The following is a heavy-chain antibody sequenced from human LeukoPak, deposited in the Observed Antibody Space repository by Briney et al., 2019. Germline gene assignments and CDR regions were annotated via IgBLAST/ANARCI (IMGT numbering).Heavy chain of an antibody. CDR3: ARLDYGDYVFDY. D-gene: IGHD4-17*01. Sequence: SETLSLTCTVSGGSLSSYYWSWIRQPPGKGLEWIGYIYYSGSTNYNPSLKSRVTISVDTSKNQFSLKLRSVTAADTAVYYCARLDYGDYVFDYWGQGTLVTVSS. CDR1: GGSLSSYY. V-gene: IGHV4-59*01. CDR2: IYYSGST. J-gene: IGHJ4*02.